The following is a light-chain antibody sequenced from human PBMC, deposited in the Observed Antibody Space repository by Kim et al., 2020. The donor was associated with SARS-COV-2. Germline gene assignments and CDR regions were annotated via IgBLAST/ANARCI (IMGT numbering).Light chain of an antibody. Sequence: QSVLTQPPSVSAAPGQKVTISCSGSSSNIGNNYVSWYQQLPGTAPKLLIYDNNKRPSGIPDRFSGSKSGTSATLGITGLQTGDEADYYCGTWDSSLSVPVFAGGPQLTVL. V-gene: IGLV1-51*01. CDR2: DNN. J-gene: IGLJ2*01. CDR3: GTWDSSLSVPV. CDR1: SSNIGNNY.